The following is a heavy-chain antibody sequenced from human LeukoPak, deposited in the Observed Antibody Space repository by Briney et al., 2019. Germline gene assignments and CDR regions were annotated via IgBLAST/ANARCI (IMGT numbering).Heavy chain of an antibody. D-gene: IGHD3-22*01. V-gene: IGHV4-30-2*01. J-gene: IGHJ3*02. CDR2: IYHSGST. Sequence: SETLSRTCTVSGGSISSGGYYWSWIRQPPGKGLEWIGYIYHSGSTYYNPSLKSRVTISVDRSKNQFSLKLSSVTAADTAVYYCARAVDYYDSSGYGDAFDIWGQGTMVTVSS. CDR3: ARAVDYYDSSGYGDAFDI. CDR1: GGSISSGGYY.